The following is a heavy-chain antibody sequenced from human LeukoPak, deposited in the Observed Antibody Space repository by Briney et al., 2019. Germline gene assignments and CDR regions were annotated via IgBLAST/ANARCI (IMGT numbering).Heavy chain of an antibody. Sequence: SQTLSLTCAISGDSVSSNSAAWDWIRQSPSRGLEWLGRTCYRSKWYNDYVVSVKSRITINPDTSKNQFYLQLNSVTPEDTAVYYCAGRGPAGSSSSVMDVWGQGTTVTVSS. D-gene: IGHD6-6*01. CDR1: GDSVSSNSAA. CDR2: TCYRSKWYN. J-gene: IGHJ6*02. CDR3: AGRGPAGSSSSVMDV. V-gene: IGHV6-1*01.